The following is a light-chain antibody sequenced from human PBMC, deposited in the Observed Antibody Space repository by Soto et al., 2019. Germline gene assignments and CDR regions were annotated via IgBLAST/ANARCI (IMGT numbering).Light chain of an antibody. CDR1: QGISNY. V-gene: IGKV1-27*01. Sequence: DIQMTQSPSSLSASVGDRVTITCRASQGISNYLAWYQQKPGKVPKLLIYAASTLQSGVPSRFSGSGSGTHFTLTISSLQPEDVATYYCQNYNSALYTFGQGTNLEIK. CDR2: AAS. CDR3: QNYNSALYT. J-gene: IGKJ2*01.